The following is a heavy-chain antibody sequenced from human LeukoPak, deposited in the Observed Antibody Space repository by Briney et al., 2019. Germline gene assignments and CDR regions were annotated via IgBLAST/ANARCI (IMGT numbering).Heavy chain of an antibody. CDR1: GFTFNSYS. J-gene: IGHJ4*02. CDR3: TTDRWYYYDSSGPYYFDY. V-gene: IGHV3-48*01. CDR2: ISSSSSTI. D-gene: IGHD3-22*01. Sequence: GGSLRLSCAASGFTFNSYSMNWVRQAPGKGLEWVSYISSSSSTIYYADSVKGRFTISRDNANNSLYLQMNSLKTEDTAVYYCTTDRWYYYDSSGPYYFDYWGQGTLVTVSS.